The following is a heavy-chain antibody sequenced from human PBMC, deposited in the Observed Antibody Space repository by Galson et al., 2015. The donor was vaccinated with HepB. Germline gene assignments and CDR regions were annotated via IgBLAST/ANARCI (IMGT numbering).Heavy chain of an antibody. CDR2: INWNGGST. V-gene: IGHV3-20*04. Sequence: SLRLSCAASGFTFDDYGMSWVRQAPGKGLEWVSGINWNGGSTGYADSVKGRFTSSRDNAKNSLYLQMNSLRAEDTALYYCVGVRGSYLYDWFDPWGQGTLVPVSS. CDR1: GFTFDDYG. CDR3: VGVRGSYLYDWFDP. J-gene: IGHJ5*02. D-gene: IGHD1-26*01.